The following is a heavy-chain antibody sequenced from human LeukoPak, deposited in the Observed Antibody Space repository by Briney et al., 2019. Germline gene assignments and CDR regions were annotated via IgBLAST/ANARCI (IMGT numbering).Heavy chain of an antibody. D-gene: IGHD6-13*01. CDR2: INHSGST. J-gene: IGHJ5*02. CDR3: ARTTYSSSWYKHENWFDP. Sequence: PSETLSLTCAVYGGSFSGYYWSWIRQPPGKGLEWIGEINHSGSTNYNPSLKSRVTISVDTSKNQFSLKLSSVTAADTAVYYCARTTYSSSWYKHENWFDPWGQGTLVTVSS. CDR1: GGSFSGYY. V-gene: IGHV4-34*01.